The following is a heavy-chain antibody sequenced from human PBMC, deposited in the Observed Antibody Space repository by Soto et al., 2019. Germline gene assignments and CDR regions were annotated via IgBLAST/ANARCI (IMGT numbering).Heavy chain of an antibody. CDR2: ISDDVDKK. CDR1: GFPFSSYG. D-gene: IGHD1-1*01. V-gene: IGHV3-30*18. J-gene: IGHJ6*02. CDR3: AKVAQADPVISDDCLDV. Sequence: GGSLRLSCAASGFPFSSYGMLWVRQAPGKGLEWVALISDDVDKKYYADSVKGRFTVSRDISRNTLYLQMNSLRPEDTAVYYCAKVAQADPVISDDCLDVWGQGTKVTVSS.